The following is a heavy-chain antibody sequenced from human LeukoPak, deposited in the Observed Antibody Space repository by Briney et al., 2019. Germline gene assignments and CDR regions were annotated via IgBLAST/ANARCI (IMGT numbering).Heavy chain of an antibody. CDR3: AKFPCSTNGVFYYYYYMDV. CDR2: ISGSGGST. J-gene: IGHJ6*03. V-gene: IGHV3-23*01. D-gene: IGHD2-8*01. CDR1: GFTFSSYA. Sequence: PGGSLRLSCAASGFTFSSYAMSWVRQAPGKGLEWVSAISGSGGSTYYADSVKGRFTISRDNSKNTLYLQMNSLRAEDTAVYYCAKFPCSTNGVFYYYYYMDVWGKGTTVTVSS.